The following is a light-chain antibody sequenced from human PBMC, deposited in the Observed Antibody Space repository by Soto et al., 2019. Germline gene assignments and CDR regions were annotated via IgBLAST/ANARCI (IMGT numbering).Light chain of an antibody. Sequence: DIQMTQSPSPLSASVGDRVTITCRASQTIRTRLAWYQQEPGKAPKLLIYDASTLDSGVPSRFSGSGSETDFTLTISGLQPDDFATYYCQQYTTFSRAFGQGTTVDIK. CDR3: QQYTTFSRA. V-gene: IGKV1-5*01. CDR1: QTIRTR. J-gene: IGKJ1*01. CDR2: DAS.